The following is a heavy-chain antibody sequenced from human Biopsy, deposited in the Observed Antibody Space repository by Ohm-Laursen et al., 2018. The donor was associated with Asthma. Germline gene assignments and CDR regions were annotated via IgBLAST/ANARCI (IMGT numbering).Heavy chain of an antibody. J-gene: IGHJ4*02. Sequence: ATVKISCKISGYSLTDLSMHWVRQAPGQGLEWMGGHDHEEGGTENARRFQGRVTMTEDTSTDTAYMELSSLSSDDTAVYYCASEFPKDYVRYNFQFWGQGTLVTVSS. CDR2: HDHEEGGT. D-gene: IGHD4-17*01. V-gene: IGHV1-24*01. CDR3: ASEFPKDYVRYNFQF. CDR1: GYSLTDLS.